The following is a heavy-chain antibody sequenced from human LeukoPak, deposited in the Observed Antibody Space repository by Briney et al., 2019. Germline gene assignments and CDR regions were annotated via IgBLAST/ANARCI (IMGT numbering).Heavy chain of an antibody. Sequence: PGGSLRLSCAASGCTFSNYTMSWVREAPGKGLEWVSAISGSGGSTYYADSVKGRFTISRDNSKNTLYLQMNSLRAEDTAVYYCAKDLYFMTWGQGTLVTVSS. CDR1: GCTFSNYT. V-gene: IGHV3-23*01. CDR2: ISGSGGST. J-gene: IGHJ5*02. CDR3: AKDLYFMT. D-gene: IGHD2/OR15-2a*01.